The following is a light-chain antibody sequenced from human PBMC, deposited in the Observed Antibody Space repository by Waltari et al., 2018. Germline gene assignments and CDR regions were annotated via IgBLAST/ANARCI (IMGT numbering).Light chain of an antibody. CDR3: CSYVGLGTYV. CDR2: EVT. CDR1: SSAVGNYNL. J-gene: IGLJ1*01. V-gene: IGLV2-23*02. Sequence: QSGLAQPASASGSPGQSITITRTGTSSAVGNYNLVSWYKQRPGKAPRLLIYEVTTRAPGTSDRFSASKSGNTASLSISGLQAQEDEADYYCCSYVGLGTYVFGTGTKVTV.